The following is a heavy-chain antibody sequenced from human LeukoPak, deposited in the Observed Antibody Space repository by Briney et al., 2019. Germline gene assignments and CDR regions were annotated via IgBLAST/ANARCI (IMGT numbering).Heavy chain of an antibody. CDR1: GGSISSGSYY. CDR2: IYTSGST. Sequence: PSQTLSLTCTVSGGSISSGSYYWSWIRQPAGKGLEWIGRIYTSGSTNYNPSLKSRVTISVDTSKKQFSLKLSSVTAADTAVYYCARFITIPGVAFDIWGQGTMVTVSS. D-gene: IGHD3-10*01. V-gene: IGHV4-61*02. CDR3: ARFITIPGVAFDI. J-gene: IGHJ3*02.